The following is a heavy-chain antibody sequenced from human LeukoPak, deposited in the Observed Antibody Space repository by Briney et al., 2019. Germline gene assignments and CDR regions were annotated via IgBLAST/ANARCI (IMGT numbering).Heavy chain of an antibody. J-gene: IGHJ6*02. CDR3: TRDTWVLYSRDWYFYGMDV. V-gene: IGHV4-59*01. CDR1: SGSISGY. CDR2: TDDKGST. Sequence: SETLSPTCSVSSGSISGYWSWTRQPPGKGLEWIGYTDDKGSTKYNPSLKSRVTISLDAPKKQFSLQLSSMTIADTAVYYCTRDTWVLYSRDWYFYGMDVWGQGTTVTVSS. D-gene: IGHD5-12*01.